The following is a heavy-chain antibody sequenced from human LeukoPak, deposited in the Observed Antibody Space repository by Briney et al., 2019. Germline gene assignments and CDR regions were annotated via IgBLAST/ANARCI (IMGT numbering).Heavy chain of an antibody. D-gene: IGHD3-22*01. Sequence: RASVKVSCKASGGTFSSYTISWVRQAPGQGLEWMGRIIPILGIANYAQKLQGRVTITADKSTSTAYMELSSLRSEDTDVYYCARDLGRNYYDSSKFDYWGQGTLVTVSS. CDR3: ARDLGRNYYDSSKFDY. CDR1: GGTFSSYT. V-gene: IGHV1-69*04. J-gene: IGHJ4*02. CDR2: IIPILGIA.